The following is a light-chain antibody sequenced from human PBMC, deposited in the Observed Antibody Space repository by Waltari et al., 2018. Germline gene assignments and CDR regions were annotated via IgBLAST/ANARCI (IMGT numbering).Light chain of an antibody. CDR1: QSVSRW. Sequence: IKMTQSPSTLSASVGHRVTINCRASQSVSRWLAWYQQKPGKAPKFLIYLASTLESGVPSRFSGSGSGTEFTLTISSLQPDDFATYYCQQYSTSSLYTFGQGTKLEI. CDR2: LAS. V-gene: IGKV1-5*03. CDR3: QQYSTSSLYT. J-gene: IGKJ2*01.